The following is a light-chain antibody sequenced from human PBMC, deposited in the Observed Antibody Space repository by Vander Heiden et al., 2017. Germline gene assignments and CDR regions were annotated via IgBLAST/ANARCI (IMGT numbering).Light chain of an antibody. V-gene: IGKV4-1*01. CDR1: QSVLYSSNNKNS. Sequence: DIVMTQSQDSLAVSLGERATINCKSSQSVLYSSNNKNSVAWYQQTPGQPPKLLIYWASTRESGVPDRFSGSGSGTDFTLTISSLQAGDVAVYYCQQYYTTPRTFGQGTKVEIK. CDR3: QQYYTTPRT. J-gene: IGKJ1*01. CDR2: WAS.